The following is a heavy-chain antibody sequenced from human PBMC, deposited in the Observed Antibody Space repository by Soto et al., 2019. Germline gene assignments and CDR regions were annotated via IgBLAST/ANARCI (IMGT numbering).Heavy chain of an antibody. CDR2: IYSSGNP. J-gene: IGHJ4*02. V-gene: IGHV4-30-4*01. CDR3: ARDFRRYSSPPSSLEY. Sequence: QVQLRESGPGLVKPSQTLSLTCTVSGASIRSGDYYWSWIRQPPGKGLEWIGCIYSSGNPYYNPSLWRRLSITVDTSRDQFSLQLSSVTVADTAVYYCARDFRRYSSPPSSLEYWGLVTMVTVAS. CDR1: GASIRSGDYY. D-gene: IGHD6-13*01.